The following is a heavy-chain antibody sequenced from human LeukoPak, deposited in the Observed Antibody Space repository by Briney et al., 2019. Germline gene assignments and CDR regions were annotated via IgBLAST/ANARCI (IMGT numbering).Heavy chain of an antibody. CDR2: ISKDGSMK. CDR1: EFTFSNYA. Sequence: PGRSLRLSCAASEFTFSNYAMDWVRQAPGKGLEWVAVISKDGSMKYYADSVQGRFTVSRDNSENTLHLQMNSLKTEDTAVYYCAGESFDIWGQGTMVTVSS. V-gene: IGHV3-30*04. J-gene: IGHJ3*02. CDR3: AGESFDI.